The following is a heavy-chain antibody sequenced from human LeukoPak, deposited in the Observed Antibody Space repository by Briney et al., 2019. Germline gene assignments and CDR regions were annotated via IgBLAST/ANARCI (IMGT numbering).Heavy chain of an antibody. Sequence: ASVKVSCKASGYTFTGYYMHWVRQAPGQGLEWMGIINPSGGSTSYAQKFQGRVTMTRDMSTSTVYMELSSLRSEDTAVYYCARTALSTEFGYWGQGTLVTVSS. D-gene: IGHD2-21*02. CDR2: INPSGGST. CDR1: GYTFTGYY. J-gene: IGHJ4*02. CDR3: ARTALSTEFGY. V-gene: IGHV1-46*01.